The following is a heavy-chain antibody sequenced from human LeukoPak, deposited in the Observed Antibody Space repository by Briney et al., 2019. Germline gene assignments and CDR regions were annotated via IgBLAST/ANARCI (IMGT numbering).Heavy chain of an antibody. D-gene: IGHD6-19*01. V-gene: IGHV1-2*02. CDR2: INPNSGGT. CDR3: ARVGQWLYYYYYYMDV. J-gene: IGHJ6*03. CDR1: GHTLTELS. Sequence: WASVKVSCKVSGHTLTELSMHWVRQAPGQGLEWMGWINPNSGGTNYAQKFQGRVTMTRDTSISTAYMELSRLRSDDTAVYYCARVGQWLYYYYYYMDVWGKGTTVTVSS.